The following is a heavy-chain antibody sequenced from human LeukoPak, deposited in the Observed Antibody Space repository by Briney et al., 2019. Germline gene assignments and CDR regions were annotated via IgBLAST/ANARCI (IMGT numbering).Heavy chain of an antibody. J-gene: IGHJ4*02. CDR1: GFTFGDYA. CDR2: IRSKAYGGTT. CDR3: TRDEETYYDSSGYYPQPDY. Sequence: PGGSLRLSCTASGFTFGDYAMSWFRQAPGKGLEWVGFIRSKAYGGTTEYAASVKGRFTISRDDTKSIAYLQMNSLKTEDTAVYYCTRDEETYYDSSGYYPQPDYWGQGTLVTVSS. V-gene: IGHV3-49*03. D-gene: IGHD3-22*01.